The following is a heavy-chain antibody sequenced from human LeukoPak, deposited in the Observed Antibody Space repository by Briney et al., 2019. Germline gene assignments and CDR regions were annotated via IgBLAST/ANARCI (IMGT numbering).Heavy chain of an antibody. J-gene: IGHJ6*02. CDR2: IIPILGIA. D-gene: IGHD3-10*01. Sequence: SVKVSCKASGYTFTSYGISWVRQAPGQGLEWMGRIIPILGIANYAQKFQGRVTITADKSTSTAYMELSSLRSEDTAVYYCARDHGSGSYLYYYGMDVWGQGTTVTVSS. CDR3: ARDHGSGSYLYYYGMDV. V-gene: IGHV1-69*04. CDR1: GYTFTSYG.